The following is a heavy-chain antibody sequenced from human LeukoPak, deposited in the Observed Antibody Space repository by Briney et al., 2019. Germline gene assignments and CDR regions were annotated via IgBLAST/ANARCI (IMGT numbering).Heavy chain of an antibody. CDR2: INPSGGST. Sequence: GASVKVSCKASGYTFTSYYMHWVRQAPGQGLEWMGIINPSGGSTSYAQKFQGRVTMTRDTSTSTVYMELSSLRSEDTAVYYCARTHREVSSSWYLFDYWGQGTLVTVSS. CDR1: GYTFTSYY. D-gene: IGHD6-13*01. J-gene: IGHJ4*02. CDR3: ARTHREVSSSWYLFDY. V-gene: IGHV1-46*01.